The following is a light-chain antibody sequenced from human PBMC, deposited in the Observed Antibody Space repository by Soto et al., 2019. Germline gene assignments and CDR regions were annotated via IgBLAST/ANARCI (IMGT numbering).Light chain of an antibody. Sequence: QSVLTQPPSVSGAPGQRVTISCTGSSSNIGAGYDVHWYQQLPGTAPKLLIYGHINRPSGVPDRFSGSKSGTSASLAITGLQAEDEADYYCQSYDSSLSGDVFGTGTKPPS. CDR3: QSYDSSLSGDV. CDR1: SSNIGAGYD. V-gene: IGLV1-40*01. CDR2: GHI. J-gene: IGLJ1*01.